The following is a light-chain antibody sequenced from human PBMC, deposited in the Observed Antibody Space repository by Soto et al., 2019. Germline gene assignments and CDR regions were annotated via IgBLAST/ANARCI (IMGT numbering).Light chain of an antibody. V-gene: IGKV1-5*01. J-gene: IGKJ1*01. Sequence: DIQMTQSPSTLSASVGDRVTITCRASQSISSWLAWYQQKPGKAPKFLIYDASTLGSGVPSRFRGSGYGTEFTLTISSLQPDDFATYYCQQYSSYLWTFGQGTKVEIK. CDR2: DAS. CDR3: QQYSSYLWT. CDR1: QSISSW.